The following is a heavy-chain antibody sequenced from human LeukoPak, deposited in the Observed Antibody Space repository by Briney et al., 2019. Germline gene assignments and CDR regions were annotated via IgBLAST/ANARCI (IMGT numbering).Heavy chain of an antibody. CDR2: IYPSGDTI. V-gene: IGHV1-46*01. CDR1: GYTFTSYY. J-gene: IGHJ5*02. CDR3: AREKPAARWFDP. D-gene: IGHD1-14*01. Sequence: ASVKVSCKASGYTFTSYYIHRVRQAPGQGLEWMGIIYPSGDTILYAQKFQGRVTMTRDTSTSTMYVEVSSLTSEDTAVYYCAREKPAARWFDPWGQGTLVTVSS.